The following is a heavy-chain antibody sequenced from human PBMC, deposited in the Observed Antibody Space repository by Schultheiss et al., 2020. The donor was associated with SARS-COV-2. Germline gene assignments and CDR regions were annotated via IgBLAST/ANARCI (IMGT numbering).Heavy chain of an antibody. CDR3: ARRKRYSYGSYYYYGMDV. CDR1: GFTFSSYG. V-gene: IGHV3-30*02. D-gene: IGHD5-18*01. J-gene: IGHJ6*02. CDR2: IRNDGSNK. Sequence: GGSLRLSCAASGFTFSSYGMHWVRQAPGKGLEWVAFIRNDGSNKYYADSVKGRFTISRDNSKNTLYLQMNSLRAEDTAVYYCARRKRYSYGSYYYYGMDVWGQGTTVTVSS.